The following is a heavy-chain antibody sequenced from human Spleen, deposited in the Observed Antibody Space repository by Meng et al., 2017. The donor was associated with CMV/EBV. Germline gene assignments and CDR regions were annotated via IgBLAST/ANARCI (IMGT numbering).Heavy chain of an antibody. CDR1: GFSFSSNV. V-gene: IGHV3-23*01. J-gene: IGHJ3*02. CDR3: AKEYCTNGVCYKGAFDI. Sequence: GGSLRLSCAASGFSFSSNVMSWVRQAPGRGLEWVSFISGGGRGTYYTDSVKGRFTISRDNSKNSLYLQMNSLRAEDTALYYCAKEYCTNGVCYKGAFDIWGQGTMVTVSS. CDR2: ISGGGRGT. D-gene: IGHD2-8*01.